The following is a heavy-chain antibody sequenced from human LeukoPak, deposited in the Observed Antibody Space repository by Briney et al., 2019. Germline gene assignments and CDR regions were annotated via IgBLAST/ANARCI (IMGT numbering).Heavy chain of an antibody. Sequence: GGSLRLSCAASGFTFSSYAMSWVRQAPGKALEWVSAISGSGGSTYYADSVKGRFTISRDNSKNTLYLQMNSLRAEDTAVYYCAKDAGGLEYYYDSSGYPLGYWGQGTLVTVSS. D-gene: IGHD3-22*01. V-gene: IGHV3-23*01. CDR1: GFTFSSYA. CDR3: AKDAGGLEYYYDSSGYPLGY. J-gene: IGHJ4*02. CDR2: ISGSGGST.